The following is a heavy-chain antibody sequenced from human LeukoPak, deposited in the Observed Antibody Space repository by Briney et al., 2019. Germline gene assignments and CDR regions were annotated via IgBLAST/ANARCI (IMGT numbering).Heavy chain of an antibody. V-gene: IGHV3-74*01. CDR1: GFTFSRYW. D-gene: IGHD3-22*01. Sequence: GGSLRLSCAASGFTFSRYWIHWVRQAPGKGLEWVSRINPDGSTTTYADSVKGRFTISRDNAKNTVYLQMNSMRAEDTAVYYCARVLSGSWDWFDPWGQGTLVTVSS. CDR3: ARVLSGSWDWFDP. CDR2: INPDGSTT. J-gene: IGHJ5*02.